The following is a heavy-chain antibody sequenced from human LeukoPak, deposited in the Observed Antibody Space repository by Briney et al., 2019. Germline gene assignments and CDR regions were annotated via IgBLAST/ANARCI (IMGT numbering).Heavy chain of an antibody. Sequence: LGGSLRLSCAASGFTFRSYWMHWVRQAPGKGLVCVSRVKGDGGFTNYADSVYGRFTISRDTAKNTLYLHMHSLRADDTAVYYCVRDGDDFNFDYWGQGSLVTVSS. CDR3: VRDGDDFNFDY. CDR2: VKGDGGFT. V-gene: IGHV3-74*01. D-gene: IGHD5-24*01. J-gene: IGHJ4*02. CDR1: GFTFRSYW.